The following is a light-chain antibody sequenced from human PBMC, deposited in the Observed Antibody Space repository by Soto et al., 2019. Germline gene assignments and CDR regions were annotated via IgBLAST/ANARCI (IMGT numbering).Light chain of an antibody. CDR1: SSDVGGYNH. CDR3: SSYTTSNTRQIV. Sequence: QSALTQPASVSGSPGQSITISCTGTSSDVGGYNHVSWYQHHPGKAPKLIIYDVTNRPSGVSNPFSGSKSGNTASLTISGLQPEDEADYYCSSYTTSNTRQIVFGTGTKLTVL. J-gene: IGLJ1*01. V-gene: IGLV2-14*03. CDR2: DVT.